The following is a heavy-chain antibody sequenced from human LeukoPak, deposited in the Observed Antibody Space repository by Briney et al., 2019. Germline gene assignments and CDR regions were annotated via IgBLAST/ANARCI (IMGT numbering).Heavy chain of an antibody. D-gene: IGHD4-11*01. V-gene: IGHV3-9*03. CDR3: AKGYSNYVTESFDY. J-gene: IGHJ4*02. CDR2: ISWNSGSI. CDR1: GFTFDDYA. Sequence: PGGSLRLSCAASGFTFDDYAMHWVRQAPGKGLEWVSGISWNSGSIGYADSVKGRFTISRDNAKNSLYLQMNSLRAEDMALYYCAKGYSNYVTESFDYWGQGTLVTVSS.